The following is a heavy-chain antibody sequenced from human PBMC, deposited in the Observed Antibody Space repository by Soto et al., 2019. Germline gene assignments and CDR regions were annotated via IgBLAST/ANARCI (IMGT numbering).Heavy chain of an antibody. CDR2: IGGSGTGGRT. D-gene: IGHD2-21*01. Sequence: EVHLLESGGDLVQPGGSLRLSCTASGLTFSTYAMSWVRQAPGKGLEWVSAIGGSGTGGRTYYADSVKGRFTISRDNSKNTVDLEKNRFGGDHPAVYYWAESPGGLECYNSDYYGMDVWGQGTTVTVSS. J-gene: IGHJ6*02. V-gene: IGHV3-23*01. CDR1: GLTFSTYA. CDR3: AESPGGLECYNSDYYGMDV.